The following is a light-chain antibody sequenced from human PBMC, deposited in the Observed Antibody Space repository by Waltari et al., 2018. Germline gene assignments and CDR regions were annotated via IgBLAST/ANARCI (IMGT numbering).Light chain of an antibody. J-gene: IGKJ3*01. CDR3: QQGGT. CDR1: QSVLHSSNNKNY. Sequence: DIVMTQSPDSLAVSLGERATINCKSSQSVLHSSNNKNYLAWYQQKPGQPPKLLIYWASTRESGVPDRFSGSGSGTDFTLTISSLQAEDVAVYYCQQGGTFGPGTKVDIK. V-gene: IGKV4-1*01. CDR2: WAS.